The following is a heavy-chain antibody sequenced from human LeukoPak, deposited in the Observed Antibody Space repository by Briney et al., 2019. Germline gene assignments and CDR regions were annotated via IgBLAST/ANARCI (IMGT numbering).Heavy chain of an antibody. CDR3: ARVYCSSTSCHGASY. CDR1: GFTFSLYW. J-gene: IGHJ4*02. CDR2: INSDGSST. Sequence: TGGSLRLSCAASGFTFSLYWMHWVRQAPGKGLVWVSRINSDGSSTNYAGSVKGRFTISRDNAKNTLYLQKNSLRAEDTAVYYCARVYCSSTSCHGASYWGQGTLVTVSS. V-gene: IGHV3-74*01. D-gene: IGHD2-2*01.